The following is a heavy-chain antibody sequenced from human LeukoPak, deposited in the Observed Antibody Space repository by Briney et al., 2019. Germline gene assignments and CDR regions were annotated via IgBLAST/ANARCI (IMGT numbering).Heavy chain of an antibody. CDR3: ARDLYTTRPDTYYYYLDV. D-gene: IGHD2-8*01. CDR1: GGSINSGPYY. J-gene: IGHJ6*03. CDR2: IYYSGST. Sequence: SETLSLTCTVSGGSINSGPYYGTWIRQHPGKGLEWIGYIYYSGSTYYNPSLKSRVSISVDTSKNQFSLKLTSVTAADTAVYYCARDLYTTRPDTYYYYLDVWGKGTTVTVSS. V-gene: IGHV4-31*03.